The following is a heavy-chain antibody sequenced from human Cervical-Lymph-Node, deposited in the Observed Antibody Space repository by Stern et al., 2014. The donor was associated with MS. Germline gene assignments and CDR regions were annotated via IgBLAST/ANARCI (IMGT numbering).Heavy chain of an antibody. CDR3: ATQGRALAPD. CDR1: GDSISSGNYY. CDR2: IYSSGTT. J-gene: IGHJ4*02. Sequence: QVQLQESGPGLVKPSQTLSLTCTVSGDSISSGNYYWSWIRQPAGKGLEWIGRIYSSGTTYYNPSLRSRVTLSIDTSNNQFSLKRSSVPATDTAVYYCATQGRALAPDWGQGTLVTVSS. V-gene: IGHV4-61*02.